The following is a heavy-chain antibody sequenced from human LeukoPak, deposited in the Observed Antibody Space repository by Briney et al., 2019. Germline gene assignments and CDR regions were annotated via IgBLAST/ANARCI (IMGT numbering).Heavy chain of an antibody. Sequence: PGGSLRLSCAASGFTFSNAWMTWVRQAPGKGLEWVGRIKSKTDGGTTDYAAPVKGRFTISRDDSKNTLYLQLNSLKTEDTALYSCTTDAANIAAAGTGPYWGQGTLVTVSS. CDR3: TTDAANIAAAGTGPY. D-gene: IGHD6-13*01. CDR2: IKSKTDGGTT. CDR1: GFTFSNAW. J-gene: IGHJ4*02. V-gene: IGHV3-15*01.